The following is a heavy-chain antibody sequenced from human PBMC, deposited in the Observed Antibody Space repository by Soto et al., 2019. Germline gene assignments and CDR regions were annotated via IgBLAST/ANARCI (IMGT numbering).Heavy chain of an antibody. V-gene: IGHV3-9*01. Sequence: QPGGSLRLSCAASGFTFDNYAMHWVRQAPGKGLEWVSGISWNSNTIAYADSVKGRFTISRDNAKDSLYLQMNSLRAEDTAFYYCAKDTGPNWGQGTLVTVSS. CDR3: AKDTGPN. J-gene: IGHJ4*02. CDR2: ISWNSNTI. CDR1: GFTFDNYA.